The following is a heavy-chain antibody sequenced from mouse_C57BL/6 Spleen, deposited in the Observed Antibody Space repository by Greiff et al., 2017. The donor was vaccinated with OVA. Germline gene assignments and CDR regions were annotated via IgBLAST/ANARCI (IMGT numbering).Heavy chain of an antibody. Sequence: VQLQQPGAELVKPGASVKLSCKASGYTFTSYWMQWVKQRPGQGLEWIGEIDPSDSYTNYNQKFKGKATLTVDTSSSTAYMQLSSLTSEDSAVYYCARSDYYGSSRAWFAYWGQGTLVTVSA. CDR2: IDPSDSYT. CDR3: ARSDYYGSSRAWFAY. CDR1: GYTFTSYW. J-gene: IGHJ3*01. D-gene: IGHD1-1*01. V-gene: IGHV1-50*01.